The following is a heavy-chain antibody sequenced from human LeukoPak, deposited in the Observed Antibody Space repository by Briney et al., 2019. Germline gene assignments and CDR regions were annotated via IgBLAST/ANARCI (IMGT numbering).Heavy chain of an antibody. CDR2: SSSDETYK. J-gene: IGHJ4*02. CDR1: GFPFTVYP. Sequence: GGSLRLSCXASGFPFTVYPTHWVRQAPGKGLEWVSVSSSDETYKFYADSVRGRFTISRDNSKNRLYLQMSDLRAEDTAVYFCARSVSGVWLFDYWGRGTLVTVSS. CDR3: ARSVSGVWLFDY. D-gene: IGHD5/OR15-5a*01. V-gene: IGHV3-30-3*01.